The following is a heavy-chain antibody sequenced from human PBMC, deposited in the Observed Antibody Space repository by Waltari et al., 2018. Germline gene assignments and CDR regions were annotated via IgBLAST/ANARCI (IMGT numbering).Heavy chain of an antibody. Sequence: EVQLAESGGGLVQPGGSLRLSCAASGFTFSSYSMYWVSQPPGKGLVGGSRITGDGFTTTYADSVKGRFTIARDNARNTLYLEMNSLRAEDTAVYYCARAYAGLDYWGQGTLVTVSS. CDR1: GFTFSSYS. CDR2: ITGDGFTT. V-gene: IGHV3-74*01. J-gene: IGHJ4*02. D-gene: IGHD3-10*01. CDR3: ARAYAGLDY.